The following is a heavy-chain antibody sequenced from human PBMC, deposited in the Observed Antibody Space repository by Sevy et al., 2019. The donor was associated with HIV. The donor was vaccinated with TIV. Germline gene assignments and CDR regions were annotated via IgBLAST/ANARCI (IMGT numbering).Heavy chain of an antibody. D-gene: IGHD1-7*01. V-gene: IGHV3-7*01. CDR1: GFTFSKYW. J-gene: IGHJ4*02. Sequence: GGSLRLSCAASGFTFSKYWMGWVRQAPGKGLEWVANIKQDESQKYYVDSVKGRFTISRDNAKNSLYLQMNSLRAEDTAVYFCARDDGNYYFHYWGQGTLVTVSS. CDR2: IKQDESQK. CDR3: ARDDGNYYFHY.